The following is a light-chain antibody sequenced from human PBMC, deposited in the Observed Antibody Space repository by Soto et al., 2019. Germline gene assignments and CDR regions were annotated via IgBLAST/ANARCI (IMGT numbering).Light chain of an antibody. J-gene: IGLJ3*02. Sequence: QSALTQPASVSGSPGQSITISCTGTSSDVGSYNLVSWYQQHPDKAPKLIIYEGTKRPSGVSNRFSGSKSGNTASLTISGLQAEDEADYYCCSYATTHTWMFGGGTKLTVL. V-gene: IGLV2-23*01. CDR3: CSYATTHTWM. CDR1: SSDVGSYNL. CDR2: EGT.